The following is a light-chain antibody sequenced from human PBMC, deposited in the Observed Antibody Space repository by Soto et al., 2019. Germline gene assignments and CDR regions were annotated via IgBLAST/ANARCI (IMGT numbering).Light chain of an antibody. V-gene: IGKV3-15*01. CDR3: QQYSNWPRT. Sequence: EIVMTQSPVTLSVSPSDRSTLSCRASQSVSSYLAWYQQKPGQPPRLLIQGASTRATGIPARFSGSGSGTEFSLTISSLQSEDFVVYYCQQYSNWPRTFGQGTKVDI. CDR2: GAS. J-gene: IGKJ1*01. CDR1: QSVSSY.